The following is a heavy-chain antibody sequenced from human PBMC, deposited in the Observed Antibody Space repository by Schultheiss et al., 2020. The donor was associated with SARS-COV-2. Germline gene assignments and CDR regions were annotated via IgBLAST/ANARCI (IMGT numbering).Heavy chain of an antibody. CDR2: ISWNSGSI. J-gene: IGHJ4*02. Sequence: ALRLSCAASGFTFDDYAIHWVRQAPGKGLEWVSGISWNSGSIGYADSVKGRFTISRDNAKNSLYLQMNSLRAEDTALYYCAKDHNYDILTGYSPAFDYWGQGTLVTVSS. CDR1: GFTFDDYA. D-gene: IGHD3-9*01. CDR3: AKDHNYDILTGYSPAFDY. V-gene: IGHV3-9*01.